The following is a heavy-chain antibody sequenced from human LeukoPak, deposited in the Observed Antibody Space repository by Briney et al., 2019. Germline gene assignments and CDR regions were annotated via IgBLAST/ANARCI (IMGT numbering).Heavy chain of an antibody. Sequence: GGSLRLSCAASGFTFSSYGMHWVRQAPGKGLEWVAVISYDGSNKYYADSVKGRFTISRDNSKNSLYLQMSSLRVEDTAVYYCARGPPYGSRSDYFDYWGQGTLVTVSA. V-gene: IGHV3-30*03. J-gene: IGHJ4*02. CDR1: GFTFSSYG. CDR2: ISYDGSNK. CDR3: ARGPPYGSRSDYFDY. D-gene: IGHD3-10*01.